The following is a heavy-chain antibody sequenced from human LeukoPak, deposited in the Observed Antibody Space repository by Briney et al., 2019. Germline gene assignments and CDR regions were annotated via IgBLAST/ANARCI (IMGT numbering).Heavy chain of an antibody. CDR1: GYTFTGYY. J-gene: IGHJ4*02. Sequence: GASVKVSFKASGYTFTGYYMHWVRQAPGQGLEWMGWINPNSGGTNYAQKFQGRVTMTRDTSISTAYMELSRLRSDDTAVYHCARDRWGLYYFDYWGQGTLVTVSS. V-gene: IGHV1-2*02. D-gene: IGHD3-16*01. CDR3: ARDRWGLYYFDY. CDR2: INPNSGGT.